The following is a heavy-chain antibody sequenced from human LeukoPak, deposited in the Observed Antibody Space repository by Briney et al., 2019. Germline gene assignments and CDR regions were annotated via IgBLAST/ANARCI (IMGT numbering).Heavy chain of an antibody. CDR3: ARGFGDYGANGGEEYDY. V-gene: IGHV4-34*01. CDR1: GFTFSGFW. CDR2: INHSGST. Sequence: GSPRLSCAVSGFTFSGFWMSWSRQPPGKGLEWIGEINHSGSTNYNASLKSRVTISVDTSKNLFSLKLSSVTAADTSVYYCARGFGDYGANGGEEYDYWGQGTLVTVSS. J-gene: IGHJ4*02. D-gene: IGHD4-17*01.